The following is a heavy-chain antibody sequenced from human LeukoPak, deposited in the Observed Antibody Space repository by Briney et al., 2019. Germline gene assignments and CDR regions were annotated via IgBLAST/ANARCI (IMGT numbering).Heavy chain of an antibody. V-gene: IGHV1-2*02. J-gene: IGHJ5*02. Sequence: GASVKVSCKASGYTFTGYYMHWVRQAPGQGLEWMGWINPNSGGTNYAQKFQGRVTMTSDTSISTAYMELSRLRSDDTAVYYCARDYGDYAGLWFDPWGQGTLVTVSS. CDR2: INPNSGGT. CDR1: GYTFTGYY. CDR3: ARDYGDYAGLWFDP. D-gene: IGHD4-17*01.